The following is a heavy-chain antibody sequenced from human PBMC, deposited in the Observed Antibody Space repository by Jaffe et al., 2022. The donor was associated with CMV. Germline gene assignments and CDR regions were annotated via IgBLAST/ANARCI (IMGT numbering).Heavy chain of an antibody. CDR2: IYYRGST. CDR1: GDSMSPYY. CDR3: ARANSGHFRWFDP. J-gene: IGHJ5*02. D-gene: IGHD6-25*01. V-gene: IGHV4-59*01. Sequence: QVQLQESGPGLVKPSETLSLTCTVAGDSMSPYYWNWIRLTPGKGPEWIGYIYYRGSTNYNPSLKSRVTMSVDTSKNQFSLKLNSVTAADTAIYYCARANSGHFRWFDPWGQGALVTVSS.